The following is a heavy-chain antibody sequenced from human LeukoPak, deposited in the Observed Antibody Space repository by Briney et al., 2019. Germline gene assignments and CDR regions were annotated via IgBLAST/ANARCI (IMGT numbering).Heavy chain of an antibody. CDR3: GEEVERHFDLKY. CDR2: IYGGGNI. Sequence: GGSLRLSCAASGFTVSSNYMNWVRQAPGKGLEWVSVIYGGGNIYYADSVKGRFTISRDNSKNTLYLQMNSLRAEDTAVYYCGEEVERHFDLKYWGQGALVTVSS. CDR1: GFTVSSNY. J-gene: IGHJ4*02. V-gene: IGHV3-53*01.